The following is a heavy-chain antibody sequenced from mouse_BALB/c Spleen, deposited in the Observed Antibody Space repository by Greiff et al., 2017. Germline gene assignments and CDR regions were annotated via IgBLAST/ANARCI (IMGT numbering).Heavy chain of an antibody. J-gene: IGHJ4*01. Sequence: EVQGVESGPGLVKPSQSLSLTCTVTGYSITSDYAWNWIRQFPGNKLEWMGYISYSGSTSYNPSLKSRISITRDTSKNQFFLQLNSVTTEDTATYYCARDYGSLYAMDYWGQGTSVTVSS. V-gene: IGHV3-2*02. CDR1: GYSITSDYA. D-gene: IGHD1-1*01. CDR3: ARDYGSLYAMDY. CDR2: ISYSGST.